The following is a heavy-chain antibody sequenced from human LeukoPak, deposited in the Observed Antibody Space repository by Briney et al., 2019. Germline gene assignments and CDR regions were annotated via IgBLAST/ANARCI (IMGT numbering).Heavy chain of an antibody. V-gene: IGHV3-48*04. CDR3: AELGITMIGGV. D-gene: IGHD3-10*02. CDR2: ISSRGSTI. J-gene: IGHJ6*04. Sequence: PGRSLRLSCAASGFTFSSYGMHWVRQAPGKGLEWVSYISSRGSTIYYADSVKGRFTISRDNAKNSLYLQMNSLRAEDTAVYYCAELGITMIGGVWGKGTTVTISS. CDR1: GFTFSSYG.